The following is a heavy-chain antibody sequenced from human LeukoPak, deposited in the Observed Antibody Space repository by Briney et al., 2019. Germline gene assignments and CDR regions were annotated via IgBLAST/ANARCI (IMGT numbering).Heavy chain of an antibody. J-gene: IGHJ4*02. V-gene: IGHV4-59*01. CDR2: IYYSGTT. Sequence: SETLSLTCTVSGVSISSYYWSWIRQPPGKGLEWIGYIYYSGTTNYNPSLKSRVTISVDTSKNQFSLKLSSVTAADTALYYCARVDYGGNQLRYYYFDYWGQGTLVTVSS. D-gene: IGHD4-23*01. CDR1: GVSISSYY. CDR3: ARVDYGGNQLRYYYFDY.